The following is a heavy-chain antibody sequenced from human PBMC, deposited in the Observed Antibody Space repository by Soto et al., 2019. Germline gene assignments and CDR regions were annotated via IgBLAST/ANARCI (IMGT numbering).Heavy chain of an antibody. CDR3: GRTTYYYGSGSYYRYFDY. V-gene: IGHV4-34*01. CDR1: GGSFSGYY. Sequence: SETLSLTCAVYGGSFSGYYWSWIRQPPGKGLEWIGEINHSGSTNYNPSLKSRVTISVDTSKNQFSLKLSSVTAADTAVYYCGRTTYYYGSGSYYRYFDYWGQGTLVTVSS. CDR2: INHSGST. J-gene: IGHJ4*02. D-gene: IGHD3-10*01.